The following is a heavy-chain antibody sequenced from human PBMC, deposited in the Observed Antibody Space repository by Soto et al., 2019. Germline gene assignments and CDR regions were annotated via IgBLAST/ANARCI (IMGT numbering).Heavy chain of an antibody. V-gene: IGHV1-69*13. D-gene: IGHD1-20*01. CDR3: ASGTLNWNHRTLDY. Sequence: SVKVSCKASGGTFSSYAISWVRQAPGRGLEWMGGIIPIFGTANYAQKFQGRVTITADESTSTAYMELSSLRSEDTAVYYCASGTLNWNHRTLDYWGQGTLVTVSS. CDR1: GGTFSSYA. J-gene: IGHJ4*02. CDR2: IIPIFGTA.